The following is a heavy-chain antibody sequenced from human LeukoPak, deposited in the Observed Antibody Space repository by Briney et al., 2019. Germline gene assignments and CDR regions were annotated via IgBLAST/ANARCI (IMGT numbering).Heavy chain of an antibody. J-gene: IGHJ4*02. Sequence: GGSLRLSCAASGFTFSSYWMSWVRQAPGKGLEWVANIKQDGSEKYYVDSVKGRFTISRDNAKNSLYLQMNSLRAEDTAVYYCARDQRYSSSWYDYWGQGTLVTVSS. V-gene: IGHV3-7*01. CDR1: GFTFSSYW. D-gene: IGHD6-13*01. CDR2: IKQDGSEK. CDR3: ARDQRYSSSWYDY.